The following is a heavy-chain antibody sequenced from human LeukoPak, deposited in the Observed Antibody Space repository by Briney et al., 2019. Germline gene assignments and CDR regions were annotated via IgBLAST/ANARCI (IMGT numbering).Heavy chain of an antibody. Sequence: GGSLRLSCAASGFTFSSYAMSWVCQAPGKGLEWVSYISSSSSTIYYADSVKGRFTISRDNAKNSLYLQMNSLRAEDTAVYYCARDLRGTDYWGQGTLVTVSS. D-gene: IGHD1-1*01. CDR1: GFTFSSYA. J-gene: IGHJ4*02. V-gene: IGHV3-48*04. CDR2: ISSSSSTI. CDR3: ARDLRGTDY.